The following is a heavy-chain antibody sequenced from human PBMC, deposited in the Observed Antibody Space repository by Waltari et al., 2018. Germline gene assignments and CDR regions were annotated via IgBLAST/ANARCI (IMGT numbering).Heavy chain of an antibody. J-gene: IGHJ4*02. V-gene: IGHV4-61*02. CDR1: GGSISSDSYS. D-gene: IGHD3-16*02. Sequence: QVQLQESGPGLVKASQTLSLPCTVSGGSISSDSYSCSWIRQPAWKGLGWIGHIYTSGSTSYNPSLKSRVTISVDTSKNQFSLKLSSVTAADTALYFCARVQYRTEPSSGLYYFDYWGQGTLVTVSS. CDR2: IYTSGST. CDR3: ARVQYRTEPSSGLYYFDY.